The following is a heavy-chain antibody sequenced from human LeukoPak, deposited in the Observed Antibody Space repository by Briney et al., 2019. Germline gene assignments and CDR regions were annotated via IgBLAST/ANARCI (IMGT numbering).Heavy chain of an antibody. J-gene: IGHJ4*02. CDR1: GGSISSYY. CDR2: IYYSGGT. Sequence: SETLSLTCAASGGSISSYYWSWIRQPPGKGLEWVGYIYYSGGTNYNPSLKSRVTISVDTSKYQFSLKLSSVTAADSAVYYCARVGFGELFFEEGGQGTLLTVSS. V-gene: IGHV4-59*01. D-gene: IGHD3-10*01. CDR3: ARVGFGELFFEE.